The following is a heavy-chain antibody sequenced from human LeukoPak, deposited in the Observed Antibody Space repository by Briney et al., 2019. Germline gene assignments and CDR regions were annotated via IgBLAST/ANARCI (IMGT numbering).Heavy chain of an antibody. CDR2: IGLGGDST. CDR3: AKEFYGLFDP. J-gene: IGHJ5*02. CDR1: GFTFSSYA. D-gene: IGHD3-16*01. V-gene: IGHV3-23*01. Sequence: GGSLRLSCAASGFTFSSYAMSWVRQAPGKGLEWVSTIGLGGDSTFYADSVKGRFTISRDNSNNTLYLQMNSLRTEDTAVYYYAKEFYGLFDPWGQGTLVTVS.